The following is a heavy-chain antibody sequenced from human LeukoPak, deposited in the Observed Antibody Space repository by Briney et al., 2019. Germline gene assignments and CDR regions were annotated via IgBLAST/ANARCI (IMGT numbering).Heavy chain of an antibody. D-gene: IGHD1-26*01. Sequence: GGSLRLSCAASGFTFSNYGMHWVRQAPGKGLEWVAVISYDGSNKYHADSVKGRFTISRDNAKNTLYLEMNSLRAEDTAVYYCARGSTSWDLDYWGQGTLVTVSS. J-gene: IGHJ4*01. CDR3: ARGSTSWDLDY. CDR2: ISYDGSNK. CDR1: GFTFSNYG. V-gene: IGHV3-30*03.